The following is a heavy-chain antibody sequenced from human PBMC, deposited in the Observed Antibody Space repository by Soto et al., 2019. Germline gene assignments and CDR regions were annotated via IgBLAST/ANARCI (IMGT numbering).Heavy chain of an antibody. V-gene: IGHV3-53*01. CDR1: GFTVSSNY. CDR3: ARTQLYCTNGVCYYYYYYGMDV. D-gene: IGHD2-8*01. CDR2: IYSGGST. Sequence: GGSLRLSCAASGFTVSSNYMSWVRQAPGKGLEWVSVIYSGGSTYYADSAKGRFTISRDNSKNTLYLQMNSLRAEDTAVYYCARTQLYCTNGVCYYYYYYGMDVWGQGTTVTVSS. J-gene: IGHJ6*02.